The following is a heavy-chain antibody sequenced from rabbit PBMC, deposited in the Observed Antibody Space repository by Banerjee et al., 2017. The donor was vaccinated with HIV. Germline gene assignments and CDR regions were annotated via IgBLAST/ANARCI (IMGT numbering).Heavy chain of an antibody. Sequence: GFDLSSSHYMCWVRQAPGKGLEWIACIYTGSSGSTYYTSWAKGRFTISRTSSTTVALQMTSLTAADTATYFCARDLAGVIGWNFNLWGQGTLVT. CDR1: GFDLSSSHY. V-gene: IGHV1S40*01. J-gene: IGHJ4*01. CDR2: IYTGSSGST. D-gene: IGHD4-1*01. CDR3: ARDLAGVIGWNFNL.